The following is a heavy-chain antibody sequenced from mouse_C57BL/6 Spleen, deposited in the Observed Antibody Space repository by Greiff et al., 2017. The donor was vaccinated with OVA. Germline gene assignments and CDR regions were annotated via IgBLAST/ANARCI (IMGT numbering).Heavy chain of an antibody. V-gene: IGHV1-80*01. Sequence: QVQLQQSGAELVKPGASMKISCKASGYAFSSYWMNWVKQRPGKGLEWIGQIYPGDGDTNYNGKFKGKATLTADKSSSTAYMQLSSLTSEDSAVYFCAYYGSSPYYAMDYWGQGTSVTVSS. CDR1: GYAFSSYW. J-gene: IGHJ4*01. CDR3: AYYGSSPYYAMDY. D-gene: IGHD1-1*01. CDR2: IYPGDGDT.